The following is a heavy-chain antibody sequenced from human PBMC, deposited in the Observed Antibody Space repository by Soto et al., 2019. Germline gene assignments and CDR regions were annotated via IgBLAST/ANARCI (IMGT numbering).Heavy chain of an antibody. Sequence: EVQLLDSGGGLVQPGGSLRLSCAASGFIFKHYAMNWIRQAPGKGLEWVSSVSGSGDKTYYADSVKGRFTISRDNSKITLYLDMSRLRAEDRPIYYWATSCFDFLYPFHYWGQGALVLVSS. CDR1: GFIFKHYA. CDR2: VSGSGDKT. D-gene: IGHD3-10*02. CDR3: ATSCFDFLYPFHY. V-gene: IGHV3-23*01. J-gene: IGHJ4*02.